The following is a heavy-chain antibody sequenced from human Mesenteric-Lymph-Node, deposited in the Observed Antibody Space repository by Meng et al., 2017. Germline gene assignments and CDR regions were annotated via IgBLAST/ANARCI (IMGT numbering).Heavy chain of an antibody. CDR2: INWNGGST. V-gene: IGHV3-20*04. CDR1: GFTFDDYG. D-gene: IGHD3-22*01. Sequence: GGSLRLSCAASGFTFDDYGMSWVRQAPGKGLEWVSGINWNGGSTGYADSVKGRFTISRDNSKNTLYLQMNSLRAEDTAVYYCARESSGYYPQFDYWGQGTLVTVSS. J-gene: IGHJ4*02. CDR3: ARESSGYYPQFDY.